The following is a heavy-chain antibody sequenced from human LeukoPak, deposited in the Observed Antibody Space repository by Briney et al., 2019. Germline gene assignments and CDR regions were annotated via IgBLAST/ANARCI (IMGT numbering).Heavy chain of an antibody. D-gene: IGHD7-27*01. CDR1: GGSISSGTYY. Sequence: SETLSLTCTVSGGSISSGTYYWRWIRQPAGKGLEWIGRISTSGSTNYNPSLRSRVTISVDMSKNQFSLKLSSVTAADTAVYYCAMGGGLGIVDYWGQGTLVTVSS. J-gene: IGHJ4*02. CDR3: AMGGGLGIVDY. V-gene: IGHV4-61*02. CDR2: ISTSGST.